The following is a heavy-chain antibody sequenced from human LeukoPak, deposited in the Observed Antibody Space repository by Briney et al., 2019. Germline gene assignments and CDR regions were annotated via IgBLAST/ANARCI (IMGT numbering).Heavy chain of an antibody. D-gene: IGHD2-21*02. CDR1: GFTFSSYG. V-gene: IGHV3-30*03. CDR2: ISYDGSNK. J-gene: IGHJ4*02. CDR3: AVLLGGVTDSLPFDY. Sequence: PGGSLRLSCAASGFTFSSYGMHWVRQAPGKGLEWVAVISYDGSNKYYADSVKGRFTISRDNAKNSLYLQMNSLRAEDTAVYYCAVLLGGVTDSLPFDYWGQGTLVTVSS.